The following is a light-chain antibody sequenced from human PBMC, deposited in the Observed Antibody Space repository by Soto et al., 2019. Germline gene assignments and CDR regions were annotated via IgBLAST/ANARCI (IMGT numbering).Light chain of an antibody. CDR3: SSYAGTHIV. CDR2: DVS. Sequence: QSALTQPPSASGSPGQSGTISCTGTSSDVGVNNSVSWYQQHPAQAPKLMIYDVSKRPSGVPDRFSGSKSGNTASLTVSGLQAEDEADYYCSSYAGTHIVFGTGTKLTVL. V-gene: IGLV2-8*01. J-gene: IGLJ1*01. CDR1: SSDVGVNNS.